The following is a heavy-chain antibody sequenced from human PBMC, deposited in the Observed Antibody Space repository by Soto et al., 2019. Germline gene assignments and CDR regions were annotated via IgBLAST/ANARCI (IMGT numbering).Heavy chain of an antibody. CDR1: GFTFSSYS. Sequence: GGSLRLSCAASGFTFSSYSMNWVRQAPGKGLEWVSYISSSSSTIYYADSVKGRFTISRDNAKNSLSLQMNSLRDEDTAVYYCARDGGYSSSWYREYYFDYWGQGTLVTVSS. CDR2: ISSSSSTI. V-gene: IGHV3-48*02. D-gene: IGHD6-13*01. J-gene: IGHJ4*02. CDR3: ARDGGYSSSWYREYYFDY.